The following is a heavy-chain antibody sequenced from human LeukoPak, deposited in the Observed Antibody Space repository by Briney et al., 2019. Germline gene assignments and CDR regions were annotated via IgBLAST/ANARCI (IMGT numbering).Heavy chain of an antibody. CDR3: ARTVKVVRRITSRVTTTRTHNWFDP. CDR1: GFTFSSYS. CDR2: ISSSSSYI. V-gene: IGHV3-21*04. D-gene: IGHD4-17*01. Sequence: PGGSLRLSCAASGFTFSSYSMNWVRQAPGKGLEWVSSISSSSSYIYYADSVKGRFTISRDNSRNSVDLQMFRLAAEDTAVYFCARTVKVVRRITSRVTTTRTHNWFDPWGLGTLVTVS. J-gene: IGHJ5*02.